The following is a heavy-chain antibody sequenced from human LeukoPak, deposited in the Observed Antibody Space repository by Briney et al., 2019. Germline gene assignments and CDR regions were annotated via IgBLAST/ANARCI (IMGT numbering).Heavy chain of an antibody. V-gene: IGHV3-74*01. D-gene: IGHD2-2*01. CDR1: GFTFSSYW. J-gene: IGHJ4*02. CDR3: ARARPPCSSTSCYALVVGFDY. Sequence: GGSLRLSCAASGFTFSSYWMHWVRQAPGKGLVWVSRINRDGSSTSYADSVKSRFTISRDNAKNTLYLQMNSLRAEDTAVYYCARARPPCSSTSCYALVVGFDYWGQGTLVTVSS. CDR2: INRDGSST.